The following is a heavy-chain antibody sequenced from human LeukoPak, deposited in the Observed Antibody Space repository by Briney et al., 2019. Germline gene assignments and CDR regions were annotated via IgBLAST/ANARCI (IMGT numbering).Heavy chain of an antibody. CDR3: AGDWADSGSYLLGYYYGMDV. D-gene: IGHD1-26*01. Sequence: GGSLRLSCAASGFTFSSYSMNWVRQAPGKGLEWVSYISSSSSTIYYADSVKGRFTISRDNAKNSLYLQMNSLRAEDTAVYYCAGDWADSGSYLLGYYYGMDVWGQGTTVTVSS. CDR1: GFTFSSYS. J-gene: IGHJ6*02. CDR2: ISSSSSTI. V-gene: IGHV3-48*01.